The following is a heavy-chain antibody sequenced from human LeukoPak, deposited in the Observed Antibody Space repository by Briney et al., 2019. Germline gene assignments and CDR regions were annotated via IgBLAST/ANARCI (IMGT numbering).Heavy chain of an antibody. Sequence: ASVKVSCKASGYTFTNYPMNWVRQAPGQGLEWMGWINTNTGNPTYAQGFTGRFVFSLDTSVSTAYLQISSLKADDTAVYYCARDRQRLYARGRDGYNPNDYWGQGTLVTVSS. CDR3: ARDRQRLYARGRDGYNPNDY. CDR1: GYTFTNYP. D-gene: IGHD5-24*01. J-gene: IGHJ4*02. CDR2: INTNTGNP. V-gene: IGHV7-4-1*02.